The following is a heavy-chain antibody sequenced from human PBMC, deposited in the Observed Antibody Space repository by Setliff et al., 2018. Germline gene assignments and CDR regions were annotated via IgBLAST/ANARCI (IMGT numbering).Heavy chain of an antibody. CDR1: GGTFSSYA. J-gene: IGHJ3*02. Sequence: SVKVSCKASGGTFSSYAISWVRQAPGQGLEWMGGIIPIFGTANYAQKFQGRVTITADGSTSTAYMELSSLRSEDTAVYYCARDGDNYYDSSGYYLNHAFDIWGQGTMVTVSS. D-gene: IGHD3-22*01. CDR3: ARDGDNYYDSSGYYLNHAFDI. CDR2: IIPIFGTA. V-gene: IGHV1-69*13.